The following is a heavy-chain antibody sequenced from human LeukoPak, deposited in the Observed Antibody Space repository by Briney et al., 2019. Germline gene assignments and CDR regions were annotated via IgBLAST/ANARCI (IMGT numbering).Heavy chain of an antibody. V-gene: IGHV1-69*04. J-gene: IGHJ4*02. CDR2: IIPILGIA. CDR3: ARGGGIVGAILGGGRDYFDY. CDR1: GGTFSSYA. Sequence: ASVKVSCKASGGTFSSYAISWVRQAPGQGLEWMGRIIPILGIANYARKFQGRVTITADKSTSTAYMELSSLRSEDTAVYYCARGGGIVGAILGGGRDYFDYWGQGTLVTVSS. D-gene: IGHD1-26*01.